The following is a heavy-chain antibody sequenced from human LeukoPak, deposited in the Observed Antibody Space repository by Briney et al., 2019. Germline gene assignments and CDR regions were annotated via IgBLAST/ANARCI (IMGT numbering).Heavy chain of an antibody. Sequence: GGSLRLSCAASGFTFSSYNMSWVRQAPGKGLEWVSYISSSSSTIYYADSVKGRFTISRDNAKNSLYLQMNSLRAEDTAVYYCASYSVPNWFDPWGQGTLVTVSS. J-gene: IGHJ5*02. V-gene: IGHV3-48*04. CDR1: GFTFSSYN. CDR2: ISSSSSTI. D-gene: IGHD5/OR15-5a*01. CDR3: ASYSVPNWFDP.